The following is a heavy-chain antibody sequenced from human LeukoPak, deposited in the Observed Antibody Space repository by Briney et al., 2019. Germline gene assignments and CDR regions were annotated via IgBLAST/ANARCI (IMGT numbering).Heavy chain of an antibody. CDR2: IYYSGST. CDR1: GGSISSSSYY. V-gene: IGHV4-39*07. D-gene: IGHD5-24*01. Sequence: SETLSLTCTVSGGSISSSSYYWGWIRQPPGKGLEWIGSIYYSGSTYYNPSLKSRVTISVDTSKNQFSLKLSSVTAADTAVYYCASSLPNLSPRNGADGYWGQGTLVTVSS. CDR3: ASSLPNLSPRNGADGY. J-gene: IGHJ4*02.